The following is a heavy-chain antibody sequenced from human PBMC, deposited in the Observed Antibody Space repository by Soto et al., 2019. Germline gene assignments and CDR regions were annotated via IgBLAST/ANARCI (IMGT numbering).Heavy chain of an antibody. J-gene: IGHJ4*02. V-gene: IGHV3-23*05. CDR3: AKGFAVAGFYFES. Sequence: LRLSCVVSGFTFNNYAMGWVRQAPGKWLEWVSGITASGNSRYYADSVKDRFTVSRDNSRNTLFLQMDSLGVDDTGTYYCAKGFAVAGFYFESWGQGTVVTVSS. CDR1: GFTFNNYA. D-gene: IGHD6-19*01. CDR2: ITASGNSR.